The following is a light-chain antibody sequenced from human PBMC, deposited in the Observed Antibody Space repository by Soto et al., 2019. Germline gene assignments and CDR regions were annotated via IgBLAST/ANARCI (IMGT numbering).Light chain of an antibody. CDR3: QESYLTPLT. J-gene: IGKJ4*01. CDR2: SAS. V-gene: IGKV1-39*01. Sequence: DIQMTQSPSSLSASVGDRVSISCRASQSMSKFLNWYHQKPGKAPKLLVYSASSLQSGVPSRFSGNGSGTDYTLTIRRLQPEDFATYYCQESYLTPLTFGGGTKVDIK. CDR1: QSMSKF.